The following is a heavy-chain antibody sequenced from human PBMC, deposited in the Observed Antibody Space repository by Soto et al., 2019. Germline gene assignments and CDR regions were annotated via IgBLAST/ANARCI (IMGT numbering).Heavy chain of an antibody. CDR2: INPSSGGA. V-gene: IGHV1-2*04. Sequence: ASVKVSCKASGYTFTGYYLHWVRQAPRQGLEWMGWINPSSGGANIAQKFQGWVTMTRDTSIDTAYMELTRLRSDDTAVYYRARDAAMGDYYHYGMDVWGQGTPVTVSS. CDR1: GYTFTGYY. CDR3: ARDAAMGDYYHYGMDV. D-gene: IGHD5-18*01. J-gene: IGHJ6*02.